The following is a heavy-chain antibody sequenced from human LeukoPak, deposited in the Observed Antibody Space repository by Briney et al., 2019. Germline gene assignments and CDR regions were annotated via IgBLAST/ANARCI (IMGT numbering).Heavy chain of an antibody. Sequence: ASVKVSCKASGYTFTGYYMHWVRQAPGQELEWMGWINPNSGGTNDAQKFQGRVTMTRDTSISTAYMELSRLRSDDTAVYYCARRVPAGIGAFDIWGQGTMVTVSS. CDR2: INPNSGGT. CDR3: ARRVPAGIGAFDI. V-gene: IGHV1-2*02. D-gene: IGHD2-2*02. J-gene: IGHJ3*02. CDR1: GYTFTGYY.